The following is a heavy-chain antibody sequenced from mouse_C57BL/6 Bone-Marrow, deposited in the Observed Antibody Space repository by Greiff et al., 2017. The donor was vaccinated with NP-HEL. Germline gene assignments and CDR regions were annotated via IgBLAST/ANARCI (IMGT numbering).Heavy chain of an antibody. Sequence: VQLQQSGAELARPGASVKMSCKASGYTFTSYTMHWVKQRPGQGLEWIGYINPSSGYTKYNQKFKDKATLTADKSSSTAYMQLSSLTSEDSAVYYCARGRDTVVATDYAIDYWGQGTSVTVSS. D-gene: IGHD1-1*01. CDR1: GYTFTSYT. CDR2: INPSSGYT. J-gene: IGHJ4*01. CDR3: ARGRDTVVATDYAIDY. V-gene: IGHV1-4*01.